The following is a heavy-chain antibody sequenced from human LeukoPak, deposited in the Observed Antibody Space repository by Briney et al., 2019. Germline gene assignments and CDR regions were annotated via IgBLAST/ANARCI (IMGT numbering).Heavy chain of an antibody. Sequence: PGGSLRLSCAASGFTFSSYAMSWVRQAPGKGLEWVSAISGSGGSTYYADSVKGRFTISRDNSKNTLYLQMNSLRAEDTAVYYCAKDPPRSLITFGGVIVLWGQGTLVTVSS. CDR2: ISGSGGST. CDR3: AKDPPRSLITFGGVIVL. J-gene: IGHJ4*02. D-gene: IGHD3-16*02. CDR1: GFTFSSYA. V-gene: IGHV3-23*01.